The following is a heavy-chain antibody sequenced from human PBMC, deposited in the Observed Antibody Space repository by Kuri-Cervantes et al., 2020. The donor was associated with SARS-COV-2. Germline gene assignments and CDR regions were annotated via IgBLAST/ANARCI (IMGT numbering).Heavy chain of an antibody. D-gene: IGHD6-13*01. J-gene: IGHJ4*02. CDR1: GFTFNDYS. CDR2: ITYNSVGT. CDR3: AKDGYSSSLDY. Sequence: GGSLSPSCAASGFTFNDYSMLWVRQAPGKGLEWVSLITYNSVGTYYADSVKGRFTISRDNSKNSLYLQMNSLRTEDTALYFCAKDGYSSSLDYWGQGTLVTVSS. V-gene: IGHV3-43*01.